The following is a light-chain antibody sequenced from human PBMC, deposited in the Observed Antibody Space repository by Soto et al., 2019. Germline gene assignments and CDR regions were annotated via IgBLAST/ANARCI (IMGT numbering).Light chain of an antibody. V-gene: IGKV3-20*01. J-gene: IGKJ3*01. CDR1: QSVSSSH. CDR2: GAS. Sequence: EIVLTQSPGTLSLSPGERATLSCRASQSVSSSHLAWYQQKSGQAPRLLIYGASSRATGIPDRISGSGSGTAFTLTISRLEPEDFAVYYCQQYGSSPFTFGPGTKVDIK. CDR3: QQYGSSPFT.